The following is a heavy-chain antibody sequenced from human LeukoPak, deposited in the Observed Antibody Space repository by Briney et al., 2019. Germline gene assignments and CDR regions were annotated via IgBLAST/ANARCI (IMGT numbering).Heavy chain of an antibody. CDR2: ISGSGTSP. V-gene: IGHV3-23*01. CDR1: GFTFSNYS. J-gene: IGHJ1*01. Sequence: GGSLRLSCAASGFTFSNYSLNWVRQAPGKGLEWVSSISGSGTSPYYADSVRGRFTISRDNSKNTLYLQMNSLRGEDTAIYYCAKDKALEYFEHWGQGILVTVSS. CDR3: AKDKALEYFEH.